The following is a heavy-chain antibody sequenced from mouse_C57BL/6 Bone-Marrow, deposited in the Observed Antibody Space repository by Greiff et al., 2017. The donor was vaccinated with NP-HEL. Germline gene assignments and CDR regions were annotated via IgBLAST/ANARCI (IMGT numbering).Heavy chain of an antibody. CDR1: GYAFSSYW. J-gene: IGHJ4*01. CDR3: ARDYLYAMDY. V-gene: IGHV1-80*01. D-gene: IGHD5-5*01. Sequence: VKLQESGAELVKPGASVKISCKASGYAFSSYWMNWVKQRPGKGLEWIGQIYPGDGDTNYNGKFKGKATLTADKSSSTAYMQLSSLTSEDSAVYFCARDYLYAMDYWGQGTSVTVSS. CDR2: IYPGDGDT.